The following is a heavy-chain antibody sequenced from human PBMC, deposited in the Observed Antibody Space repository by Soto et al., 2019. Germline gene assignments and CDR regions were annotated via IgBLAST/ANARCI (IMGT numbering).Heavy chain of an antibody. Sequence: SETLSLTCSVSGASISSYYWSWIRQPPGKGLEWLAYIYYSGSTSYNPSLKSRVSISLDTSMNQFSLKLSSVTAADTAVYYCARTYDDSGPNSGGYGFDIWGQGTMVT. J-gene: IGHJ3*02. CDR3: ARTYDDSGPNSGGYGFDI. CDR1: GASISSYY. CDR2: IYYSGST. V-gene: IGHV4-59*01. D-gene: IGHD3-22*01.